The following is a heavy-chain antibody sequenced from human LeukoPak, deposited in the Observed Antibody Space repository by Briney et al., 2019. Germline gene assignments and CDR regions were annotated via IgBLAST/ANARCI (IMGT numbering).Heavy chain of an antibody. CDR2: IYDSGST. Sequence: SETLPLTCTVSGGSIRSSYYYWGWIRQPPGKGLEWIGSIYDSGSTYYNPSLKSRVTISVDTSKNQFSLKLSSVTAADTAVYYCARGRNWFDPWGQGTLVTVSS. CDR3: ARGRNWFDP. CDR1: GGSIRSSYYY. V-gene: IGHV4-39*01. J-gene: IGHJ5*02.